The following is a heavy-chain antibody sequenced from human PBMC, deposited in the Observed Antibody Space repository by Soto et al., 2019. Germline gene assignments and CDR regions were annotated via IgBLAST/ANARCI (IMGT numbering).Heavy chain of an antibody. CDR1: GYNFNTYW. V-gene: IGHV5-51*01. CDR3: ARHMKAHSHFYYGMDV. J-gene: IGHJ6*02. CDR2: IYPGDSDT. D-gene: IGHD3-16*01. Sequence: PGESLKISCKGSGYNFNTYWTAWVRQMPGKGLEWMGFIYPGDSDTRYSPSFQGQVTISADKSINTAYLQWRTLKASDTAIYYCARHMKAHSHFYYGMDVWGQGTTVTVSS.